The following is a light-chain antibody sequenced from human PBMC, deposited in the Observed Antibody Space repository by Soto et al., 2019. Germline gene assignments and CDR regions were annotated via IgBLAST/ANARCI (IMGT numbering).Light chain of an antibody. CDR1: QGISSY. J-gene: IGKJ1*01. CDR3: QRYYSNPRT. Sequence: AIRMTQSPSSFSASTGDRVTVTCRASQGISSYLAWYQQKPGKAPKLLIYATSTLQSGVPSRFSGSGSGTEFTLTISCLQSEDFATYFCQRYYSNPRTFGQGTKVESK. CDR2: ATS. V-gene: IGKV1-8*01.